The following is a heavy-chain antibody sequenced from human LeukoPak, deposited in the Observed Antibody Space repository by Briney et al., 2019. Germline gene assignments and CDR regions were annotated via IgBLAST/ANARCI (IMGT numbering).Heavy chain of an antibody. CDR3: AKDGRDSGWTNGYFDY. CDR1: GFTFINAW. V-gene: IGHV3-15*01. J-gene: IGHJ4*02. D-gene: IGHD6-19*01. Sequence: GGSLRLSCAASGFTFINAWMAWVRQAPGKGLEWVGRIKAKPHGGTTDYAAPVKGRFTISRDDSKNTLYLQMNSLKTEDTAVYYCAKDGRDSGWTNGYFDYWGQGTLVTVSS. CDR2: IKAKPHGGTT.